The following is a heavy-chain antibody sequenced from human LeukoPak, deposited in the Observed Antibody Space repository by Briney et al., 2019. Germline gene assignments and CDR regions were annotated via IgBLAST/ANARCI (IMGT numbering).Heavy chain of an antibody. Sequence: ASVKVSCKASSYTFTDNSIHWVRQAPGQGPQWMGWINPNSGDTHYARNFQDRDTLTRDTSLSTAYMELTSLRSDDTAMYYCARENSFGSGSYIFDSWGQGTLVTVSS. CDR3: ARENSFGSGSYIFDS. J-gene: IGHJ4*02. CDR2: INPNSGDT. CDR1: SYTFTDNS. V-gene: IGHV1-2*02. D-gene: IGHD3-10*01.